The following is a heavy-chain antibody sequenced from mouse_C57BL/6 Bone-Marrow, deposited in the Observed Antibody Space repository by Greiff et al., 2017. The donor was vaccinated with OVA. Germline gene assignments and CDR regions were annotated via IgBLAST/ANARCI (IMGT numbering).Heavy chain of an antibody. D-gene: IGHD1-1*01. CDR3: ARDRAITTVVATDFDY. Sequence: EVQLVESGGGLVKPGGSLKLSCAASGFTFSSYAMSWVRQTPEKRLEWVATISDGGSYTYYPDNVKGRFTISRDNAKNNPYLQMSHLKSEDTAMYYCARDRAITTVVATDFDYWGQGTTLTVSA. CDR1: GFTFSSYA. J-gene: IGHJ2*01. V-gene: IGHV5-4*01. CDR2: ISDGGSYT.